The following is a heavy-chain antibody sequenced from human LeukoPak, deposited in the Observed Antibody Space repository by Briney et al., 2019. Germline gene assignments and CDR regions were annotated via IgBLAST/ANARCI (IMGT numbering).Heavy chain of an antibody. CDR3: ARSDYGGYYDMFDF. J-gene: IGHJ4*02. Sequence: PGGSLRLSCAASGFIISHYAIHWVRQAPGKGLEWVVVISYDGNHQYYTDSVKGRFTISRDNSNHTVHLQMDSLRGEDTAFYYCARSDYGGYYDMFDFWGQGTLVIVSS. CDR1: GFIISHYA. CDR2: ISYDGNHQ. V-gene: IGHV3-30*04. D-gene: IGHD4-23*01.